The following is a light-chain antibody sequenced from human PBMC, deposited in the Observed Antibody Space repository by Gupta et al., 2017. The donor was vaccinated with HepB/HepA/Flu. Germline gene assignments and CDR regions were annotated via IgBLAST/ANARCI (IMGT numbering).Light chain of an antibody. V-gene: IGKV3-20*01. CDR3: QQENYSPRN. CDR2: GAS. J-gene: IGKJ2*02. Sequence: VLTQSPGTLSVSPGDRVTLSCRASQSITANYLAWYQQTPGQAPRLLIYGASNRATGLPDRFSGSGSGTNFTLIISRVEPEDFAVYYCQQENYSPRNFGQGTKLEI. CDR1: QSITANY.